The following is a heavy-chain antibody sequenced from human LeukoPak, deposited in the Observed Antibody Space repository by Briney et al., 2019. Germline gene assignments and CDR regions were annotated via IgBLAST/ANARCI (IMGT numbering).Heavy chain of an antibody. J-gene: IGHJ4*02. CDR3: ARPVCGGDCYPYDY. CDR1: GFTFSSYW. D-gene: IGHD2-21*02. Sequence: GGSLRLSCAASGFTFSSYWMSWVRQAPGKGLEWVANIKQDGSEKYYVDSVKGRFTISRDNAKNSLYLQMNSLRAEDTAVYYCARPVCGGDCYPYDYWGQGTLVTVSS. V-gene: IGHV3-7*02. CDR2: IKQDGSEK.